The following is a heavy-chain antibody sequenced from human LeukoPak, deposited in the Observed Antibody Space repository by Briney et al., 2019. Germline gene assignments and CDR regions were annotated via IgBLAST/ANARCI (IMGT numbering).Heavy chain of an antibody. CDR1: GGSISSGDYY. CDR2: IYYSGST. J-gene: IGHJ4*02. Sequence: SQTLSLTCTVPGGSISSGDYYWSWIRQPPGKGLEWIGYIYYSGSTYYNPSLKSRVTISVDTSKNQFSLELSSVTAADTAVYYCASSYYYDSSGSINWGQGTLTTVSS. CDR3: ASSYYYDSSGSIN. V-gene: IGHV4-30-4*01. D-gene: IGHD3-22*01.